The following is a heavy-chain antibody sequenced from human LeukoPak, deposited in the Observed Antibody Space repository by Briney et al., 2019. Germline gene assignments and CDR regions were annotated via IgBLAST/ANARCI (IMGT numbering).Heavy chain of an antibody. Sequence: KPSETLSLTCTVSGGSIGTYSWNWIRQPPGKGLEWIGYIYYSGSTNYNPSLKSRVTISVDTSKNQFSLKLSSVTAADTAVYYCARWGSSGHRSWFDPWGQGTLVTVSS. V-gene: IGHV4-59*01. D-gene: IGHD3-22*01. CDR1: GGSIGTYS. CDR3: ARWGSSGHRSWFDP. CDR2: IYYSGST. J-gene: IGHJ5*02.